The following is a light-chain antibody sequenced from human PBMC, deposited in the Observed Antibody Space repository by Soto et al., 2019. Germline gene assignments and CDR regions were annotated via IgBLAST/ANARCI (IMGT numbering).Light chain of an antibody. CDR1: QSISSW. Sequence: DLQMTQSPSTLSASVGDRVTITCRASQSISSWLAWYQQKPGKAPKILIYKASSLESEVPSRFRGSGSGRECTLTISSLQPDDFATYSCQQYSSYWTFGQGTKVEIK. CDR2: KAS. J-gene: IGKJ1*01. V-gene: IGKV1-5*03. CDR3: QQYSSYWT.